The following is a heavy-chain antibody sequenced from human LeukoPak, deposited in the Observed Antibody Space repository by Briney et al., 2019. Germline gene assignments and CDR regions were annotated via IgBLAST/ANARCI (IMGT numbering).Heavy chain of an antibody. D-gene: IGHD3-10*01. J-gene: IGHJ4*02. V-gene: IGHV4-30-4*01. CDR3: ARVRYYYGSGSQE. CDR2: IYYSGST. Sequence: PSETLSLTCTVSGGSISSGDYYWSWICQPPGKGLEWIGYIYYSGSTYYNPSLKSRVTISVDTSKNQFSLKLSSVTAADTAVYYCARVRYYYGSGSQEWGQGTLVTVSS. CDR1: GGSISSGDYY.